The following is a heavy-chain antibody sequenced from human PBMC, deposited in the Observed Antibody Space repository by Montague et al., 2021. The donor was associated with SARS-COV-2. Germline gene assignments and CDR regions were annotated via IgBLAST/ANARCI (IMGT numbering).Heavy chain of an antibody. Sequence: SLRLSCAASGFTFSSYSMNWVRQAPGKGLGWVSSISSSSSYIYYADSVKGRFTISRDNAKDSLYLQMNSLRAEDTAVYYCARGGYYYYGSVAGHNDAFDIWGQGTMVTVSS. CDR1: GFTFSSYS. CDR3: ARGGYYYYGSVAGHNDAFDI. V-gene: IGHV3-21*01. D-gene: IGHD3-10*01. CDR2: ISSSSSYI. J-gene: IGHJ3*02.